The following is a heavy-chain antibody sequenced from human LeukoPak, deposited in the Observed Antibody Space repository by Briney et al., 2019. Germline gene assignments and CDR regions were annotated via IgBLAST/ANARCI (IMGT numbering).Heavy chain of an antibody. Sequence: GGSQRLSCAASGFIFDNFAIHWVRQAPGRGLEWVSIVSFDGTNNFYGDSVKGRFTVSRDNSNNTVYLHMNSLRPDDTAVYFCARDRNVVGADFDSWGQGTLVTVSS. D-gene: IGHD4/OR15-4a*01. J-gene: IGHJ5*01. V-gene: IGHV3-30*04. CDR1: GFIFDNFA. CDR3: ARDRNVVGADFDS. CDR2: VSFDGTNN.